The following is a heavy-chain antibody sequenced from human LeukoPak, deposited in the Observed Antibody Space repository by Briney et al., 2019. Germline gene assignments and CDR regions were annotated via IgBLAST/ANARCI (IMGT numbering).Heavy chain of an antibody. CDR3: AKGAPTLTVYAEYFHH. J-gene: IGHJ1*01. CDR1: WITLSSYS. Sequence: GSPRLFRSASWITLSSYSISWFRQAPGEGLELVSAISGSGGSTYYADSVKGRFTISRDNSKNTLYLQMNSLRAEDTAVYYCAKGAPTLTVYAEYFHHWGQGTLVTVSS. D-gene: IGHD4-11*01. V-gene: IGHV3-23*01. CDR2: ISGSGGST.